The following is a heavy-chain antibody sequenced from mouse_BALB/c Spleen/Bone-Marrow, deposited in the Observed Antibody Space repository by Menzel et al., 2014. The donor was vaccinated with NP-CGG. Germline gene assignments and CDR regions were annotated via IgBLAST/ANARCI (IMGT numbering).Heavy chain of an antibody. Sequence: VQLQQSGPELVKPGASVKVSCKASGYAFTRYNMYWVKQSHGKSLEWIGYIDPYSGGTNYNQEFKGKATLTVDKSSSTAYMHLNSLTSEDSAVYYCARELSRAMDYWGQGTSVTVSS. V-gene: IGHV1S135*01. D-gene: IGHD2-12*01. CDR2: IDPYSGGT. CDR1: GYAFTRYN. CDR3: ARELSRAMDY. J-gene: IGHJ4*01.